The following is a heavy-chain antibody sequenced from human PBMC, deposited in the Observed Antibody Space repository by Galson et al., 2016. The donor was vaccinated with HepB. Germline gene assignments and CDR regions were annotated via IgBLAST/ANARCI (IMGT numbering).Heavy chain of an antibody. D-gene: IGHD2-2*01. CDR2: IYTSGTT. CDR1: GGSISSGNYY. CDR3: ARGRGEDCASSNCYRVLDP. V-gene: IGHV4-61*02. Sequence: TLSLTCTVSGGSISSGNYYWTWIRQPAGKGLEWIGLIYTSGTTKYNPSLKSRVTISLDTSKNQFSLKLSSVTDADTAVYYCARGRGEDCASSNCYRVLDPWGQGTLVTVSS. J-gene: IGHJ5*02.